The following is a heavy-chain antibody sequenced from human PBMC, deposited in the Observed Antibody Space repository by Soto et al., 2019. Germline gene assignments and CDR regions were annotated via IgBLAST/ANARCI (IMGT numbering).Heavy chain of an antibody. CDR2: ISGSGGST. V-gene: IGHV3-23*01. CDR1: GFTFSSYA. J-gene: IGHJ4*02. Sequence: GGSLRLSCAASGFTFSSYAMSWVRQAPGKGLEWVSAISGSGGSTYYADSVKGRFTISRDNSKNTLYLQMNSLRAEDTAVYYCAKPSEADYYGSGSYYPEYYFDYWGQGTLVTVSS. D-gene: IGHD3-10*01. CDR3: AKPSEADYYGSGSYYPEYYFDY.